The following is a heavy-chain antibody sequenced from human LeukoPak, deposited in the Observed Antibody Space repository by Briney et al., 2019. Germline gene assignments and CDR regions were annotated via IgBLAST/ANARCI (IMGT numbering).Heavy chain of an antibody. V-gene: IGHV3-21*01. CDR1: GFAFSNNA. CDR2: ITSGSNYI. J-gene: IGHJ4*02. Sequence: GGSLRLSCAVSGFAFSNNAMNWARQAPGKGLEWVSSITSGSNYIYYADSVKGRFTISRDNAKNSLYLQMNSLRADDAAVYYCARDLRLWGQGTLVTVSS. CDR3: ARDLRL.